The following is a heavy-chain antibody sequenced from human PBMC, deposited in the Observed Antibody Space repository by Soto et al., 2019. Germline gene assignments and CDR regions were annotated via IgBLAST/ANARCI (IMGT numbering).Heavy chain of an antibody. Sequence: ASVKVSCKASGYTFASYGISWVRQAPGQGLEWMGWISAYNGNTNYAQKLQGRVTMTTDTSTSTAYMELRSLRSDDTAVCYCARERTYWNYGGSGAEYYYYYGMDVCG. CDR1: GYTFASYG. V-gene: IGHV1-18*01. J-gene: IGHJ6*02. D-gene: IGHD1-7*01. CDR2: ISAYNGNT. CDR3: ARERTYWNYGGSGAEYYYYYGMDV.